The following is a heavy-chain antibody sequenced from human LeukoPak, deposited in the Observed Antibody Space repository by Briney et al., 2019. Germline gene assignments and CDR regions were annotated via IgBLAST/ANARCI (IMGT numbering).Heavy chain of an antibody. J-gene: IGHJ3*02. CDR2: ISSSGSTI. Sequence: GGSLRLSCAASGFTFSDYYMSWIRQAPGKGLEWVSYISSSGSTIYYADSVKGRFTISRDNAKNSLYLQMNSLRAEDTAVYYCARGLYYYDSSGYWAYAFDIWGQGTMVTVSS. CDR1: GFTFSDYY. V-gene: IGHV3-11*04. CDR3: ARGLYYYDSSGYWAYAFDI. D-gene: IGHD3-22*01.